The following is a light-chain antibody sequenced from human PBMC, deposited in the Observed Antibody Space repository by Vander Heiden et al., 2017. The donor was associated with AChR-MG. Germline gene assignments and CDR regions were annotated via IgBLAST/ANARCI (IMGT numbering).Light chain of an antibody. CDR3: QQRSNWPIT. CDR2: DVS. V-gene: IGKV3-11*01. CDR1: QSVSRY. J-gene: IGKJ5*01. Sequence: EVVLTQSPATLSLSPGERATLPCRASQSVSRYLAWYQQKFGQAPRLLIYDVSNRATGIPARFSGSGSGTDFTLTISSLEPEDFAVYYCQQRSNWPITFGQGTRLEIK.